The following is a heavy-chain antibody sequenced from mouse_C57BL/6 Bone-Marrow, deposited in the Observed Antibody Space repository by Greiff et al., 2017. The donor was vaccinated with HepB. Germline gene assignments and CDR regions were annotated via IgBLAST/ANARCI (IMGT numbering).Heavy chain of an antibody. Sequence: QVQLQQPGAELVKPGASVKLSCKASGYTFTSYWMQWVKQRPGQGLEWIGEIDPSDSYTNYNQKFKGKATLTVDTSSSTAYMQLSSLTSEDSAVYYCARGDSWGQGTTLTVSS. CDR1: GYTFTSYW. V-gene: IGHV1-50*01. CDR3: ARGDS. J-gene: IGHJ2*01. CDR2: IDPSDSYT.